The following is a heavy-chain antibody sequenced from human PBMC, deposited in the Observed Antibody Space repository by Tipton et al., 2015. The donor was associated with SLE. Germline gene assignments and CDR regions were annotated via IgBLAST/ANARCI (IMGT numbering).Heavy chain of an antibody. J-gene: IGHJ3*02. CDR1: GFTFSSYG. D-gene: IGHD3-3*01. Sequence: SLRLSCAASGFTFSSYGMHWVRQAPGKGLEWVAFIRYDGSNKYYADSVKGRFTISRDNSKNTLYLQMNSLRAEDTAVYYCARGGTIFGVVNDAFDIWGQGTMVTVSS. V-gene: IGHV3-30*02. CDR3: ARGGTIFGVVNDAFDI. CDR2: IRYDGSNK.